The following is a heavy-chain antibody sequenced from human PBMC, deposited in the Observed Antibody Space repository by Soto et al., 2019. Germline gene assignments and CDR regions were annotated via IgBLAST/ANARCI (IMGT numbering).Heavy chain of an antibody. CDR1: GFTFSSYS. CDR2: ISSSSSYI. Sequence: GGSLRLSCAASGFTFSSYSMNWVRQAPGKGLEWVSSISSSSSYIYYADSVKGRFTISRDNAKNSLYLQMNSLRAEDTAVYYCARDAGYCSGGSCYEDAFDIWGQGTMVTVSS. CDR3: ARDAGYCSGGSCYEDAFDI. J-gene: IGHJ3*02. V-gene: IGHV3-21*01. D-gene: IGHD2-15*01.